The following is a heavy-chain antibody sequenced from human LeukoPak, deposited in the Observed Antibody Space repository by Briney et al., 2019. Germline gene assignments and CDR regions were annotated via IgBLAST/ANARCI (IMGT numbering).Heavy chain of an antibody. D-gene: IGHD4-17*01. V-gene: IGHV3-23*01. Sequence: EGSLRLSCAASGFSFSAYWMHWVRQAPGKGLEWVSGINGGGDNTYYVDSVKGRFTISRDNSENTLYLQVNSLRAEDTALYYCARDQSVTNHYFGMDVWGQGTTVTVSS. CDR1: GFSFSAYW. CDR3: ARDQSVTNHYFGMDV. CDR2: INGGGDNT. J-gene: IGHJ6*02.